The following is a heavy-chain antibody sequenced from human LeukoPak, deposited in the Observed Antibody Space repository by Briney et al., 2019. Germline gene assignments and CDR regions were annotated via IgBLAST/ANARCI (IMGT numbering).Heavy chain of an antibody. J-gene: IGHJ4*02. CDR1: GLTFSSFA. V-gene: IGHV3-23*01. Sequence: QPGGSLGLSGAASGLTFSSFAMSWVRQAPGRGREGVSAISGSGGSTYYADSVKGRFTISRDNSKNTLYLQMNSLRAEDTAVYYCAKDAFSGYDGLIYFDYWGQGTLVTVSS. D-gene: IGHD5-12*01. CDR2: ISGSGGST. CDR3: AKDAFSGYDGLIYFDY.